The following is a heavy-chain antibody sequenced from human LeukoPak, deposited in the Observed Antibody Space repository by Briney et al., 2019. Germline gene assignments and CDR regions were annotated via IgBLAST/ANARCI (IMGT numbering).Heavy chain of an antibody. V-gene: IGHV1-24*01. Sequence: GASVKVSCKVSGYTLTELSMHWVRQAPGKGLEWMGGFDPEDGETIYAQKFQGRVTMTEDTSTDTAYMELSSLRSEDTAVYYCATITAYYGSGSYQDYWGRGTLVTVSS. CDR2: FDPEDGET. CDR3: ATITAYYGSGSYQDY. J-gene: IGHJ4*02. D-gene: IGHD3-10*01. CDR1: GYTLTELS.